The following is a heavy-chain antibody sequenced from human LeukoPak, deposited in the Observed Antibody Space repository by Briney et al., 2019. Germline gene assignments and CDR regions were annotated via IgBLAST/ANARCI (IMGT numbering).Heavy chain of an antibody. CDR2: FYHSGST. J-gene: IGHJ4*02. CDR3: ARDLHRYSSSMTYYFDY. CDR1: GGSISSSYYY. Sequence: SETLSLTCTVSGGSISSSYYYWGWIRQPPGKGLEWIGSFYHSGSTYYNPSLMSRVTISVDTSKNQFSLKLSSVTAADTAVYYCARDLHRYSSSMTYYFDYWGQGTLVTVSS. V-gene: IGHV4-39*07. D-gene: IGHD6-19*01.